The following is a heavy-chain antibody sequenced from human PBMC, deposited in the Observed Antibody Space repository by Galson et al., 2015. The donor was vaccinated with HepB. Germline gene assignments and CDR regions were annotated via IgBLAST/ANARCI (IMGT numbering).Heavy chain of an antibody. D-gene: IGHD6-13*01. CDR2: ISWDSGSI. V-gene: IGHV3-9*01. CDR3: AKDIQQLPRGRGMDV. Sequence: SLRLSCAASGFTFDDYAMHWVRQAPGKGLEWVSGISWDSGSIGYADSVKGRFTISRDNAKNSLYLQMNSLRAEDTALYYCAKDIQQLPRGRGMDVWGQGTTVTVSS. CDR1: GFTFDDYA. J-gene: IGHJ6*02.